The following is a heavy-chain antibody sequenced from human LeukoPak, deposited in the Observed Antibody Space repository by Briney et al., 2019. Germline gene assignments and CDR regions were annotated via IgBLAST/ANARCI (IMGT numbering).Heavy chain of an antibody. CDR1: GYTFTSYA. V-gene: IGHV1-3*03. CDR2: INAGNGNT. CDR3: ARDNSVRDEAWWFNP. J-gene: IGHJ5*02. Sequence: ASVKVSCKASGYTFTSYAMHWVRQAPGQRLEWMGWINAGNGNTKYSQEFQGRVTISRDTSASTVYMELSSLRSEDMAVYYCARDNSVRDEAWWFNPWGQGTLVTVSS. D-gene: IGHD5-24*01.